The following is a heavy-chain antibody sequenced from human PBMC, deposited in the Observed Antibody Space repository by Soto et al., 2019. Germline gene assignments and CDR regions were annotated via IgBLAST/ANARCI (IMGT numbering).Heavy chain of an antibody. D-gene: IGHD3-3*01. V-gene: IGHV3-15*07. CDR1: GFTFSNAW. Sequence: EVQLVESGGGLVKPGGSLRLSCAASGFTFSNAWMNWVRQAPGKGLEWVGRIKSKTDGGTTDYAAPVKGRFTISREDSKDTLYLQMNSLKTEDTVVYYCTRVVGYDFWSGYFSPYYFDYWGQGTLVTVSS. CDR3: TRVVGYDFWSGYFSPYYFDY. CDR2: IKSKTDGGTT. J-gene: IGHJ4*02.